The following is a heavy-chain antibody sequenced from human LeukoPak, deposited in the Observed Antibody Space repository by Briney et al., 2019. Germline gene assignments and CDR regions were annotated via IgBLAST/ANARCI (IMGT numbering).Heavy chain of an antibody. J-gene: IGHJ4*02. CDR3: ARLQSSRKVVVTSIDY. CDR1: GFTFSTYI. D-gene: IGHD2-21*02. V-gene: IGHV3-21*01. CDR2: ISSSSSYI. Sequence: GGSLRLSCAASGFTFSTYIMNWVRQAPGKGLEWVSSISSSSSYIYYADSVKGRFTISRDNAKNSVYLQMNSLRAEDTAVYYCARLQSSRKVVVTSIDYWGQGTLVTVSS.